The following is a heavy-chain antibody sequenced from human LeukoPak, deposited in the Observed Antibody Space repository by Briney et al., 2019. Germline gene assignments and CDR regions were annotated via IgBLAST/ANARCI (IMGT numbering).Heavy chain of an antibody. D-gene: IGHD5-12*01. V-gene: IGHV3-48*03. CDR1: GFTFSSYE. CDR3: ARAPGYSGYDYVYYYYYMDV. J-gene: IGHJ6*03. Sequence: GGSLRLSCAASGFTFSSYEMNWVRQAPGKGLEWVSYISSSGSTIYYADSLKGRFTISRDNAKNSLYLQMNSLRAEDTAVYYCARAPGYSGYDYVYYYYYMDVWGKGTTVTVSS. CDR2: ISSSGSTI.